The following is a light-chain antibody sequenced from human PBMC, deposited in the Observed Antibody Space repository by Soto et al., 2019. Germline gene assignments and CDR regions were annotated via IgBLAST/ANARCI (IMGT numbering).Light chain of an antibody. CDR2: GAS. CDR1: QSVSSSY. Sequence: TQSPATLSVSQWERATLSWRASQSVSSSYLAWYQQKPGQAPRLLIYGASSRATGIPDRFSGSGSGTDFTLTISRLEPEDFAVYYCQQYGSSPPITFGQGTRLEIK. V-gene: IGKV3-20*01. CDR3: QQYGSSPPIT. J-gene: IGKJ5*01.